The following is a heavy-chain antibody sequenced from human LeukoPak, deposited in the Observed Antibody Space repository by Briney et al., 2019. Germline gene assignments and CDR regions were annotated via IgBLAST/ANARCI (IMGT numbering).Heavy chain of an antibody. Sequence: GGSLRLSCADSGFTFSSHGMCWVRQAPGRGLEWVSSISIHGDTTYSNSVKGRFTISRDNSKTTLYLQLDSLRAEDTAIYCCAKEIRPNDCWGQGTLVTVSS. CDR3: AKEIRPNDC. V-gene: IGHV3-23*01. D-gene: IGHD4-17*01. CDR2: ISIHGDTT. J-gene: IGHJ4*02. CDR1: GFTFSSHG.